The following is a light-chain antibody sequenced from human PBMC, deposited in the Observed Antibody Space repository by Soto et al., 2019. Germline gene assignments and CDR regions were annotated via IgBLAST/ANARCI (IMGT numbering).Light chain of an antibody. Sequence: DIVMTQSPDSLAVSLGERATINCKSSQSVLYSANNKNCLAWYQQKPGQPPKLLLYWASTRESGVPDRFSGIGTWTDFTLTISSLQAEDVAVYYCQQYYSTPRTFGQGTKVEIK. J-gene: IGKJ1*01. V-gene: IGKV4-1*01. CDR3: QQYYSTPRT. CDR1: QSVLYSANNKNC. CDR2: WAS.